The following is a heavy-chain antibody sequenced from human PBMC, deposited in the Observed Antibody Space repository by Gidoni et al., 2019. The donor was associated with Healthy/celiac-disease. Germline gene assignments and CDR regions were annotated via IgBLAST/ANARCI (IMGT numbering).Heavy chain of an antibody. J-gene: IGHJ6*02. CDR1: GFTFSSYG. V-gene: IGHV3-30*18. CDR2: ISYDGSNK. Sequence: QVQLVESGGGVVQPGRSLRLSCAASGFTFSSYGMHWVRQAPGKGLEWVAVISYDGSNKYYADSVKGRFTISRDNSKNTLYLQMNSLRAEDTAVYYCAKDGGLGVVGDVWGQGTTVTVSS. CDR3: AKDGGLGVVGDV. D-gene: IGHD3-3*01.